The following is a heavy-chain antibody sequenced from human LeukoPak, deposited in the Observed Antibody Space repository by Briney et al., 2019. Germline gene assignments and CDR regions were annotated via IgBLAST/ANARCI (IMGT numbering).Heavy chain of an antibody. CDR1: GGSFSGYY. CDR2: INHSGST. D-gene: IGHD2-21*02. J-gene: IGHJ2*01. CDR3: ARGRASCGGDCYRHWYFDL. V-gene: IGHV4-34*01. Sequence: SEALSLTCAVYGGSFSGYYWSWLRQPPGKGLEWIGEINHSGSTNYNPSLKSRVTISVDTSKNQFSLKLSSVTAADTAVYYCARGRASCGGDCYRHWYFDLWGRGTLVTVSS.